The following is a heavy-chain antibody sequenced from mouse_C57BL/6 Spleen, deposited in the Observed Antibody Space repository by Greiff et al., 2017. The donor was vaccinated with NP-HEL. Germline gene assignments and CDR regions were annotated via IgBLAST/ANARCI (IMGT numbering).Heavy chain of an antibody. V-gene: IGHV1-22*01. CDR2: INPNNGGT. D-gene: IGHD1-1*01. Sequence: VQLQQSGPELVKPGASVKMSCKASGYTFTDYNMHWVKQSHGKSLEWIGYINPNNGGTSYNQKFKGKATLTVNKSSSTAYMELRSLTSEDSAVYYCAEYYGSSYGGWFAYWGQGTLVTVSA. CDR3: AEYYGSSYGGWFAY. CDR1: GYTFTDYN. J-gene: IGHJ3*01.